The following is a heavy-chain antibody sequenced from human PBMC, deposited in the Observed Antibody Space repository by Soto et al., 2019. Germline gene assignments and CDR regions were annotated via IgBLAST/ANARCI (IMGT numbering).Heavy chain of an antibody. CDR2: IYSAGNI. Sequence: GGSLRLCCAASGFTISRNYMSWVRQAPGKGLEWVSVIYSAGNIYYADSVKGRFSISRDNSKNTVYLQMNSLRVEDTAVYYCARGRDGYNFLYEPTWGQGTLVTVSS. D-gene: IGHD5-12*01. J-gene: IGHJ4*02. V-gene: IGHV3-53*01. CDR1: GFTISRNY. CDR3: ARGRDGYNFLYEPT.